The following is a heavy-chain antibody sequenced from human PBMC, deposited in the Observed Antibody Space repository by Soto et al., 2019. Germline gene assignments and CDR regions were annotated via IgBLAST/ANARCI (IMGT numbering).Heavy chain of an antibody. CDR3: ARPYYDFWSGYHYGMDV. D-gene: IGHD3-3*01. J-gene: IGHJ6*02. V-gene: IGHV4-39*01. CDR2: IHYSGST. CDR1: GGSIPSSSYS. Sequence: SETLSLTCTVSGGSIPSSSYSWGWIRPPPGTGLAWFGSIHYSGSTYYNPSLKSRVTLFVDTSKHQFSLKLSSVTAADTAVYYCARPYYDFWSGYHYGMDVWGQGTTVTVSS.